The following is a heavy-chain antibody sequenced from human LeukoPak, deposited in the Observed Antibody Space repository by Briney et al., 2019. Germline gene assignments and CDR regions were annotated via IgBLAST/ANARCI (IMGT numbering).Heavy chain of an antibody. V-gene: IGHV4-34*01. Sequence: PSETLSLTCAVYGGSFSGYYWSWIRQPPGKGLEWIGEINHSGSTNYNPSLKSRVTISVDTSKNQFSLKLSSVTAADTAVYYCARSRAVAGTFPFDYWGQGTLVTVSS. J-gene: IGHJ4*02. CDR1: GGSFSGYY. D-gene: IGHD6-19*01. CDR2: INHSGST. CDR3: ARSRAVAGTFPFDY.